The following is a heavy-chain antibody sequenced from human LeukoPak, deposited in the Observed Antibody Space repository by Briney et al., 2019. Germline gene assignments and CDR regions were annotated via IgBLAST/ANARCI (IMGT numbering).Heavy chain of an antibody. Sequence: GTSLRLSCAASGFSFDDYAMHWVRHAPGKGLEWVSGSIWNSGTIGYADSVKGRFTISRDNAKNSLYLQMNSLRAEDTAVYYCARDHGSSWYSGALDYWGQGTLVTVSS. J-gene: IGHJ4*02. D-gene: IGHD6-13*01. V-gene: IGHV3-9*01. CDR3: ARDHGSSWYSGALDY. CDR2: SIWNSGTI. CDR1: GFSFDDYA.